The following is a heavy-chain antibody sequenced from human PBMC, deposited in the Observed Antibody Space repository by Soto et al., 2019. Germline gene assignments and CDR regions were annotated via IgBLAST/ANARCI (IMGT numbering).Heavy chain of an antibody. V-gene: IGHV3-23*01. Sequence: EVQLLESGGGLVQPGGSLRLSCAASGFTFSSYAMSWVRQAPGKGLEWVSAISGSVGSTYYADSVKGRFTISRDNSKNTLYLQMNSLRAEDTAIYYCAKGFRDIVVVVAATPIDFWGQGTLVTVSS. CDR2: ISGSVGST. D-gene: IGHD2-15*01. CDR1: GFTFSSYA. CDR3: AKGFRDIVVVVAATPIDF. J-gene: IGHJ4*02.